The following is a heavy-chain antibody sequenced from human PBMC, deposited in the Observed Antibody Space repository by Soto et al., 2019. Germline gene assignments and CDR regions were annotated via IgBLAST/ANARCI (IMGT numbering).Heavy chain of an antibody. D-gene: IGHD6-19*01. CDR2: ISGSGGST. V-gene: IGHV3-23*01. Sequence: GGSLRLSCAASGFTFSSYAMSWVRQAPGKGLEWVSAISGSGGSTYYADSVKGRFTISRDNSKNTLYLQMNSLRAEDTAVYYCAKDLGAHSSGWYGGWFDPWGQGTLVTVSS. CDR3: AKDLGAHSSGWYGGWFDP. CDR1: GFTFSSYA. J-gene: IGHJ5*02.